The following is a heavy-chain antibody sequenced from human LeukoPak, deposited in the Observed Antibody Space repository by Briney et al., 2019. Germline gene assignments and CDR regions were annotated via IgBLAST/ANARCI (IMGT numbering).Heavy chain of an antibody. CDR3: AKDNQRGGFQH. J-gene: IGHJ1*01. V-gene: IGHV3-48*01. D-gene: IGHD3-16*01. CDR1: GFSFGSYS. CDR2: ISSSSSTI. Sequence: GGSLRLSCAASGFSFGSYSMSWVRRAPGKGLEWVAYISSSSSTIYYADSVKGRFTISRDNAKNSLYLQMNSLRSEDSALYYCAKDNQRGGFQHWGQGTLVTVSS.